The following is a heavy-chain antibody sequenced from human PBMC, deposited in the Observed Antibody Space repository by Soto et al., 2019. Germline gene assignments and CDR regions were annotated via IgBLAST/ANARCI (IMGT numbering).Heavy chain of an antibody. D-gene: IGHD2-8*01. V-gene: IGHV3-74*01. Sequence: EVQLVESGGGLVQPGGSLRLSCAASGFSFSNYWMHWVRQAPGKGLVWVSRINSDGSYTNYADSVKGRFTISRDNAKNTLYRQMNSLRAEDTAVYYCARGGSCSNGVCYANYYYMDVWGKGTTVTVSS. CDR1: GFSFSNYW. J-gene: IGHJ6*03. CDR3: ARGGSCSNGVCYANYYYMDV. CDR2: INSDGSYT.